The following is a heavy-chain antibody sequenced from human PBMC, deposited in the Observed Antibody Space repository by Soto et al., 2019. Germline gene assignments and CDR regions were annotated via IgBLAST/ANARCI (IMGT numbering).Heavy chain of an antibody. D-gene: IGHD6-13*01. J-gene: IGHJ5*02. CDR3: ARRVSSSWYPGFDP. V-gene: IGHV4-59*08. CDR2: IYYSGST. Sequence: SETLSLTCTVSGGSISSFYWSWIRQPPGKGLEWIGYIYYSGSTNYNPSLKSRVTISVDTSKNQFSLKLSSVTAADTAVYYCARRVSSSWYPGFDPWGQGTLVTVSS. CDR1: GGSISSFY.